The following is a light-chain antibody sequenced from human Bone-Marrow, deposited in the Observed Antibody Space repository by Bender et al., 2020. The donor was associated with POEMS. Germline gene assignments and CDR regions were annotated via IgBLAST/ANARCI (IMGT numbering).Light chain of an antibody. J-gene: IGLJ2*01. Sequence: QSVLTQPPSVSGAPGQTVTVTCAGASSNIGAGHDVHWYQQLPGRAPKLLIYGNSDRLSGVPDRFSGSRSVTSASLAITGLQAEDEADYYCQSYDSSLSAVVFGGGTRVTV. V-gene: IGLV1-40*01. CDR1: SSNIGAGHD. CDR2: GNS. CDR3: QSYDSSLSAVV.